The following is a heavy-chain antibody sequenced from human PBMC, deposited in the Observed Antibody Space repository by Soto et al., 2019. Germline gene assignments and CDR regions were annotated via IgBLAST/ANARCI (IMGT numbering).Heavy chain of an antibody. D-gene: IGHD3-3*01. CDR2: VRKKVNSYTT. J-gene: IGHJ4*02. V-gene: IGHV3-72*01. CDR1: GFTFSDHY. Sequence: EVQLVESGGGLVQPGGTLRLSCAASGFTFSDHYMDWVRQAPGKGLEWVGRVRKKVNSYTTEYAASVKGRFTVSRDASKNSLFLQMNSLKTEDTAVYYCVRVASGFYFDHWGQGTPVSVSS. CDR3: VRVASGFYFDH.